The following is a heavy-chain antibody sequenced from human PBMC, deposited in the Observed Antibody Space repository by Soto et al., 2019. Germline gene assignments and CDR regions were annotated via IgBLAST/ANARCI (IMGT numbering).Heavy chain of an antibody. J-gene: IGHJ6*02. D-gene: IGHD3-10*01. CDR3: ARVGGSGTTYYNYGLDV. Sequence: GGSLRLSCAASGFTFSNYDMHWVRQAPGKGLEWVAVIRYDGTNEYYADSVKGRFTISRDNSKNTLYLQMNSLRAEDTAVYYCARVGGSGTTYYNYGLDVWGQGTTVTVSS. CDR2: IRYDGTNE. CDR1: GFTFSNYD. V-gene: IGHV3-33*01.